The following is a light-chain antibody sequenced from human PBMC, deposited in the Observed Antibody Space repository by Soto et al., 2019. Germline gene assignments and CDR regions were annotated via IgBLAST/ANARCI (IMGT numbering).Light chain of an antibody. J-gene: IGKJ2*01. CDR2: DAS. CDR3: QQYDGYPYT. V-gene: IGKV1-5*01. CDR1: QNIRTW. Sequence: DIQMTQSPSTLSASVGDRVFITCRASQNIRTWLAWYQQKPGKAPNLLISDASNLQRGVPSRFSGSGSKTDFTLIINNVQPDDFATYYCQQYDGYPYTFGQGTRLEIK.